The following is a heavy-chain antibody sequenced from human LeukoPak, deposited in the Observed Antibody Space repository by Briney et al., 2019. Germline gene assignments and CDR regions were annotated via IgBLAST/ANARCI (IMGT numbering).Heavy chain of an antibody. V-gene: IGHV3-7*01. CDR1: GFMFSNYW. CDR3: ARDNDYHMDV. Sequence: PGGPLRLSCVTSGFMFSNYWMTWVRQAPGKGPEWVATIRQGGSGRNYVDSVKGRFIISRDSAKKSLYLQMNSLRAEDTAVYYCARDNDYHMDVWGKGTTVIVSS. J-gene: IGHJ6*03. D-gene: IGHD1-1*01. CDR2: IRQGGSGR.